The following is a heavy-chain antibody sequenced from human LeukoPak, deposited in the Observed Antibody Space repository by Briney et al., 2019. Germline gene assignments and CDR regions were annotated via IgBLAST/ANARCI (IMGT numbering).Heavy chain of an antibody. V-gene: IGHV4-4*02. CDR1: GGSISSSNW. Sequence: SGTLSLTCAVSGGSISSSNWWSWVRQPPGKGLEWIGEIYHRGSTNYNPSLKSRVTISVDKSKNQFSLKLSSVTAADTAVYYCARQSSDILTGYYRGPYYYYGMDVWGQGTTVTVSS. D-gene: IGHD3-9*01. CDR2: IYHRGST. J-gene: IGHJ6*02. CDR3: ARQSSDILTGYYRGPYYYYGMDV.